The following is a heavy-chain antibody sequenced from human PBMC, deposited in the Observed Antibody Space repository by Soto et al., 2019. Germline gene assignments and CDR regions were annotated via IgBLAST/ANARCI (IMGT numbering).Heavy chain of an antibody. J-gene: IGHJ4*02. CDR1: GFTFGDYA. V-gene: IGHV3-49*03. CDR2: IRSKAYGGTT. CDR3: TRGGYYDFWSGHLQVPDYFDY. D-gene: IGHD3-3*01. Sequence: GGSLRLSCTASGFTFGDYAMSWFRQAPGKGLEWVGFIRSKAYGGTTEYAASVKGRFTISRDDSKSIAYLQMNSLKTEDTAVYYCTRGGYYDFWSGHLQVPDYFDYWGQGTLVTVSS.